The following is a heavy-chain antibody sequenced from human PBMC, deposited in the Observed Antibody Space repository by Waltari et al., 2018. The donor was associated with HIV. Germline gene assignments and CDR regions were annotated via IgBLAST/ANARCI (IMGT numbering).Heavy chain of an antibody. V-gene: IGHV1-69*02. D-gene: IGHD2-2*01. Sequence: VQLVQSGAEVQKLGSSLKVCCKACGAIVTSYTISWLRHAPGQGLEGMARLIPILSKDDYAQGFHGRFTVSAAKTTYTAYMGRIRLGDDAADIYSCAEESRFVGSSAGDPNMSALDKWSQGTKVTVSS. CDR3: AEESRFVGSSAGDPNMSALDK. CDR2: LIPILSKD. J-gene: IGHJ3*02. CDR1: GAIVTSYT.